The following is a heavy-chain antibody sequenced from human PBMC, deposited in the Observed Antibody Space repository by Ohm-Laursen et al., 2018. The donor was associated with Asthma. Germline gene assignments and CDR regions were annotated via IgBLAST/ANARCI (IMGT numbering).Heavy chain of an antibody. V-gene: IGHV4-61*08. D-gene: IGHD6-19*01. Sequence: SDTLSLTCTVSGASVSSGGYYWSWIRQPPGKGLEWIGYIYYSGSTNYNPSLKSRVTISVDTSKNQFSLKLSSVTAADTAVYYCAGIAVAGIYAFDIWGQGTMVTVSS. CDR3: AGIAVAGIYAFDI. CDR2: IYYSGST. J-gene: IGHJ3*02. CDR1: GASVSSGGYY.